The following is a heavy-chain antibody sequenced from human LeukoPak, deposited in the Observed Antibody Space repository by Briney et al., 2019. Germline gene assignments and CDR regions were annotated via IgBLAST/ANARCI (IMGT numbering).Heavy chain of an antibody. CDR2: ISYDGSNK. D-gene: IGHD3-22*01. CDR1: GFTFSSYA. J-gene: IGHJ4*02. CDR3: ARSITMIGAFDY. Sequence: PGGSLRLSCAASGFTFSSYAMHWVRQAPGKGLEWVAVISYDGSNKYYADSVKGRFTISRDNSKNTLYLQMNSLRAEDTAVYYCARSITMIGAFDYWGQGILVTVSS. V-gene: IGHV3-30*04.